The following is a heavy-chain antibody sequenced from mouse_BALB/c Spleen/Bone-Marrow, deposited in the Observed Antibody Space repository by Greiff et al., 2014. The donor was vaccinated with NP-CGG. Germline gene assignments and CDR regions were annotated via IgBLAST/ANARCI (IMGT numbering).Heavy chain of an antibody. Sequence: QVQLQQSGPELVRPGVSVKISCKGSGYTFTDYPMHWVKQSHAKSLGWIGVISIYSGYTNYNQNFKGKAKMTVDKSSSTVYMELARLTSEDSAIYHCARGFLGYFDYWGQGTTLTVSS. CDR1: GYTFTDYP. V-gene: IGHV1S137*01. J-gene: IGHJ2*01. CDR2: ISIYSGYT. CDR3: ARGFLGYFDY.